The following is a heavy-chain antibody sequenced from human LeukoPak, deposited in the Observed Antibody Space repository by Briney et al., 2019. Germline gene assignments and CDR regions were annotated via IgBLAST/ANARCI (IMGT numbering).Heavy chain of an antibody. CDR2: INSDGSST. Sequence: GGSLRLSCAASGFTFSSYWMHWVPQAPGKGLVWVSRINSDGSSTSYADSVKGRFTISRDNAKNMLHLQMNSLRAEDTAVYYCAENYYDSSGYFGYWGQGTLVTVSS. D-gene: IGHD3-22*01. CDR3: AENYYDSSGYFGY. V-gene: IGHV3-74*01. CDR1: GFTFSSYW. J-gene: IGHJ4*02.